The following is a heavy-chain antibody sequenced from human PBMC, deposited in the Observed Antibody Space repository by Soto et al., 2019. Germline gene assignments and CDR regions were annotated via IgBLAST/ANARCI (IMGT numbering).Heavy chain of an antibody. CDR2: IYHSGST. Sequence: QVQLQESGPGWLNPSGTLSSTSAFPVGPITIITGWVGVRKPPGKGLEWIGEIYHSGSTNYNPSLKSRVTISVDKSKNQFSLKLSSVTAADTAVYYCAREGNGLAVASNWGQGTLVTVSS. CDR1: VGPITIITG. V-gene: IGHV4-4*02. D-gene: IGHD6-19*01. J-gene: IGHJ4*02. CDR3: AREGNGLAVASN.